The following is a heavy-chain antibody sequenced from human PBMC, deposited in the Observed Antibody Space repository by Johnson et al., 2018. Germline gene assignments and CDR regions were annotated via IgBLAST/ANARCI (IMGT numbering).Heavy chain of an antibody. CDR3: TNRGAPAGGGDYYHMDV. J-gene: IGHJ6*03. Sequence: QVQLVQSGGGVVQPGRSLRLSSAASGYTFSSYGIHWVRQAPGKGLEWVAAISYDGSNKQYADSVKGRFTISRDNSKSTLYLQMDSLGPEDTAVYHFTNRGAPAGGGDYYHMDVWGRGTTVTVSS. V-gene: IGHV3-30*18. CDR1: GYTFSSYG. CDR2: ISYDGSNK. D-gene: IGHD3-16*01.